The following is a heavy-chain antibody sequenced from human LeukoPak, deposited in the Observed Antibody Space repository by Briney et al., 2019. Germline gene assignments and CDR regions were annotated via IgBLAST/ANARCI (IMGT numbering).Heavy chain of an antibody. J-gene: IGHJ3*01. Sequence: GGSLRLSCAASGFTFSDHFMDWVRQAPGKGLEWVGRIRKKPNSYTTEYAASVKGRFTISRDDSKNSLYLQMNSLEAEDTGVYYCARVSAVTGATDALDFWGQGAMVTVSS. CDR2: IRKKPNSYTT. D-gene: IGHD1-20*01. V-gene: IGHV3-72*01. CDR3: ARVSAVTGATDALDF. CDR1: GFTFSDHF.